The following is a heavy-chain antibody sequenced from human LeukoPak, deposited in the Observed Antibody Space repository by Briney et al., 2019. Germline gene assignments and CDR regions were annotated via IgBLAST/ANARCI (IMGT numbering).Heavy chain of an antibody. J-gene: IGHJ4*02. CDR1: GFSLSTSGVG. Sequence: SGPTLVNPTQTLTLTCTFSGFSLSTSGVGVGWIRQPPGKTLEWIGYIYYSGSTYYNPSLKSRVTISVDTSKNQFSLKLSSVTAADTAVYYCARVGWNYYDSRDWGQGTLVTVSS. CDR3: ARVGWNYYDSRD. CDR2: IYYSGST. V-gene: IGHV4-30-4*08. D-gene: IGHD3-22*01.